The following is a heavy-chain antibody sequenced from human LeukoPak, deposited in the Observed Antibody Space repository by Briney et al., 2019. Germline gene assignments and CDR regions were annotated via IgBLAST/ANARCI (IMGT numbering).Heavy chain of an antibody. Sequence: GSLSLSCAASGFTFSAYIMSWVRQAPGKGLEWVSSISSGSTYIYDADSLKDRFTISRDNAKNSLYLQMSSLRAEDTAVYYCARERTCSSASCPLDVWGQGTTVTVSS. CDR3: ARERTCSSASCPLDV. V-gene: IGHV3-21*01. CDR2: ISSGSTYI. CDR1: GFTFSAYI. D-gene: IGHD2-2*01. J-gene: IGHJ6*02.